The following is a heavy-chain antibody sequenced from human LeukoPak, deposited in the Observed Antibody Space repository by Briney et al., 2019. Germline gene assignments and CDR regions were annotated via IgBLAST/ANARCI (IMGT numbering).Heavy chain of an antibody. CDR2: IYYSGGT. Sequence: PSETLSLTCTVSGGSVSSGDYYWSWIRQPPGKGLEWIGYIYYSGGTNYNPSLKSRVTISVDTSKNQFSLKLSSVTAADTAVYYCARHLWFGELPEAGFDYWGQGTLVTVSS. D-gene: IGHD3-10*01. J-gene: IGHJ4*02. CDR1: GGSVSSGDYY. CDR3: ARHLWFGELPEAGFDY. V-gene: IGHV4-61*08.